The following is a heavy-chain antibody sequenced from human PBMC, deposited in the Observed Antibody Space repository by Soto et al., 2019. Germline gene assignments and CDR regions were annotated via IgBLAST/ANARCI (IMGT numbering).Heavy chain of an antibody. CDR1: GFSVTNNY. CDR2: IDIGGNT. J-gene: IGHJ4*01. Sequence: EVQVVESGGGLVQPGGSLRLSCAASGFSVTNNYMNWVRQAPGKGLEWVSIIDIGGNTYYADSVKDRFTISRDNSRNTLYLQMDSLRAEDTSGYYCARGRGSTGYLGREHYFDYWGHGTLVTVSP. D-gene: IGHD2-2*01. CDR3: ARGRGSTGYLGREHYFDY. V-gene: IGHV3-66*01.